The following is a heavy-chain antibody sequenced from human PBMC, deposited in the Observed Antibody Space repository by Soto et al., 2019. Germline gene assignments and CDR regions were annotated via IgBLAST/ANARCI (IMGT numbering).Heavy chain of an antibody. D-gene: IGHD3-10*01. CDR1: GGTFRNHV. Sequence: SVKVSCKASGGTFRNHVFNWVRQAPGQGLEWMGGIIPIIGTPNYAQKFQGRVTITADASTNTVYLDVSSLRSQDTAVYYCARDLEFRDGNISRLDYWGQGTLVTVSS. CDR3: ARDLEFRDGNISRLDY. J-gene: IGHJ4*02. CDR2: IIPIIGTP. V-gene: IGHV1-69*13.